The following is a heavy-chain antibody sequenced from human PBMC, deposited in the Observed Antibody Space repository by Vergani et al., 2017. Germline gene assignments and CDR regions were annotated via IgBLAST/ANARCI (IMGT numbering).Heavy chain of an antibody. D-gene: IGHD2-8*02. CDR1: GFTFSSYA. CDR2: ISGSGGST. CDR3: AKLGARVVYASNLDY. Sequence: VQLVESGGGVVQPGRSLRLSCAASGFTFSSYAMSWVRQAPGKGLEWVSAISGSGGSTYYADSVKGRFTISRDNSKNTLYLQMNSLRAEDTAVYYCAKLGARVVYASNLDYWGQGTLVTVSS. V-gene: IGHV3-23*04. J-gene: IGHJ4*02.